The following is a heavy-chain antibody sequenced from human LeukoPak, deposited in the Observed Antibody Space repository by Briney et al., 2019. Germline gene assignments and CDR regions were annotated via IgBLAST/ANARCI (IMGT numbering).Heavy chain of an antibody. Sequence: GESLKISCMGSGYSFTNYWIAWVRQMPGKGLEWMGIIYPGDSDTTYSPSFEGQVTVSADKSISTAYLQWSSLKASDTSMYYCARLKDTAMVDFWGQGTLVTVSS. CDR2: IYPGDSDT. D-gene: IGHD5-18*01. J-gene: IGHJ4*02. CDR3: ARLKDTAMVDF. V-gene: IGHV5-51*01. CDR1: GYSFTNYW.